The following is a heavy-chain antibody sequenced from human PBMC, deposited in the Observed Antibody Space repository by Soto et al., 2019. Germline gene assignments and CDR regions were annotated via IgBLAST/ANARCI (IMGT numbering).Heavy chain of an antibody. CDR3: SKDQLGSTKNDF. CDR2: ISAYNGKT. J-gene: IGHJ4*02. CDR1: GYTFSNYG. D-gene: IGHD2-8*01. V-gene: IGHV1-18*04. Sequence: QVQLVQSGAEVKKPGASVKVSCKASGYTFSNYGITWVRQAPGQGLEWMGWISAYNGKTNFGQKFQDRVTMTRDTSTRTAYLERRSLRSDDTAVYYCSKDQLGSTKNDFWGQGTLVTVSS.